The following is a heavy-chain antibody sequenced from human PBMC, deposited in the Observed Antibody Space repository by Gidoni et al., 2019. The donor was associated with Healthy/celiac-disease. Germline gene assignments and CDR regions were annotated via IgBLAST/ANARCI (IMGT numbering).Heavy chain of an antibody. J-gene: IGHJ4*02. CDR3: AREVGSSWCIDY. CDR1: GGSFSGYY. V-gene: IGHV4-34*01. Sequence: QVQLQQWGAGLLKPSETLSLTCAVYGGSFSGYYWRWLRQPPGKGLDWIGEINHRGSTNYNPSLKSLVTISVDTSKNQLSLKLSSVTAADTAVYYCAREVGSSWCIDYWGQGTLVTVSS. D-gene: IGHD6-13*01. CDR2: INHRGST.